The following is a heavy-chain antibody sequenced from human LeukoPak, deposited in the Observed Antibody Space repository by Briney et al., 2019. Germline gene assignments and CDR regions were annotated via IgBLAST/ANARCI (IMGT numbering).Heavy chain of an antibody. V-gene: IGHV1-2*02. CDR3: ARKAGDY. D-gene: IGHD6-19*01. Sequence: ALVKVSCKTSGYTFTGYYLHWVRQAPGQGLEWMGWINPSSGGTNYAQRFQGRVTMTRDTAISTAYMELSRLRSDDTAVYYCARKAGDYWGQGTLVTVSS. CDR2: INPSSGGT. J-gene: IGHJ4*02. CDR1: GYTFTGYY.